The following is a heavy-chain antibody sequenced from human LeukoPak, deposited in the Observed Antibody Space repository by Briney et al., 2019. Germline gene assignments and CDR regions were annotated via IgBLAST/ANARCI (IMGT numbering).Heavy chain of an antibody. CDR2: IYFSGST. D-gene: IGHD6-6*01. Sequence: SETLSLTCTVSGGSIRSHCWSWVRQPPGKGLGWIGYIYFSGSTNYNPSLKSRVTISMGTSENQFSLKLSSVTAADTAVYYCARGAAPHYSDYWGQGTLVTVSS. CDR1: GGSIRSHC. CDR3: ARGAAPHYSDY. J-gene: IGHJ4*02. V-gene: IGHV4-59*11.